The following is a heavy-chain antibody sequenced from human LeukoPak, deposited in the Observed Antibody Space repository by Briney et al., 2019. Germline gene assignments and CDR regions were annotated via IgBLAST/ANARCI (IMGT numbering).Heavy chain of an antibody. CDR1: GFTFSSHD. V-gene: IGHV3-13*01. J-gene: IGHJ4*02. Sequence: GGSLRLSCSASGFTFSSHDMHWVRQATGKGLEWVSTIGTAGDTYYPGSVKGRFTISRENAKNSLYLQMNILKAGDTAVYYCARGGPGYYLDYWGQGTLVTVSP. CDR3: ARGGPGYYLDY. CDR2: IGTAGDT.